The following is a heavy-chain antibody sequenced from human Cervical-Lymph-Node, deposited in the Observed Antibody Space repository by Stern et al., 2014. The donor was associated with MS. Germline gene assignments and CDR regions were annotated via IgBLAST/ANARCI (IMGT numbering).Heavy chain of an antibody. V-gene: IGHV1-3*01. J-gene: IGHJ4*02. CDR2: INAGNGYT. D-gene: IGHD4-17*01. CDR1: GYTFSTYA. Sequence: QVQLVQSGAEVKKPGASVKVSCKASGYTFSTYAMHWVRQAPGQRLEWMGWINAGNGYTKYSQRFQGRVTITRDTSASTAYMELSSLRSEDTAVYYCARALIDYEYYFDYWGQGTLVTVSS. CDR3: ARALIDYEYYFDY.